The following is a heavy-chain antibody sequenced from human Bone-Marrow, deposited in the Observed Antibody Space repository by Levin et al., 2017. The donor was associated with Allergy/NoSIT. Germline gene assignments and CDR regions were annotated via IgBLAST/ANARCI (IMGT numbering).Heavy chain of an antibody. D-gene: IGHD3-16*01. CDR3: ARAPYATNYYGMDV. J-gene: IGHJ6*02. CDR2: VNPTSGAT. CDR1: GYTFAEYY. V-gene: IGHV1-2*02. Sequence: ASVKVSCKASGYTFAEYYMHWVRQAPGQGPEWMGWVNPTSGATNYAQKFQGRVTMTRDTSISTAYLELSSLRSDDTAVYYCARAPYATNYYGMDVWGQGTTVTVSS.